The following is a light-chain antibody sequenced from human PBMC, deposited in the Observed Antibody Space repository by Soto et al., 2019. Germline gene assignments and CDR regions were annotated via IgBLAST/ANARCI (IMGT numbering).Light chain of an antibody. Sequence: EIVLTQSPATLSVSPGERATLSCRASQSISSNLAWYQQKPGQAPRLLIYDASNRAAGIPARFSGSGSGTDFTLTISSLEPEDFAVYYCQYRPNSPFTFGEGTKVEIK. V-gene: IGKV3-11*01. CDR3: QYRPNSPFT. CDR1: QSISSN. J-gene: IGKJ4*02. CDR2: DAS.